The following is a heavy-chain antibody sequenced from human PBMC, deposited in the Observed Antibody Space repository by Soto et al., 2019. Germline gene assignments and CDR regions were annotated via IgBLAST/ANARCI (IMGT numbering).Heavy chain of an antibody. CDR2: LYGSGRGI. J-gene: IGHJ5*02. D-gene: IGHD4-17*01. CDR1: GFPFSSNA. CDR3: AKDAVAGDGVWLAHA. Sequence: EVQLLESGGGLVQPGGSLRLSCEASGFPFSSNAMTWIRQVPGKGLGGVSGLYGSGRGIHYADSVKGRFTISRDNSAYAVYLQMNNLRVEDTAVYYCAKDAVAGDGVWLAHAWGRGTAVTVSS. V-gene: IGHV3-23*01.